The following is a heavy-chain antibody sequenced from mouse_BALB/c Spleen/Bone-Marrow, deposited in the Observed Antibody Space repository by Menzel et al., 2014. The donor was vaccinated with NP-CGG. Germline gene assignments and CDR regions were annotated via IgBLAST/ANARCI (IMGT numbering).Heavy chain of an antibody. V-gene: IGHV5-4*02. J-gene: IGHJ3*01. D-gene: IGHD4-1*01. CDR1: GFTFSDYY. CDR2: ISDGGSYT. CDR3: TRDLGNSGTESAY. Sequence: EVKLLESGGGLVKPGGSLKLSRAASGFTFSDYYLYWVRQTPEKRLEWVATISDGGSYTRYPDSVKGRFTISRDNAKNNLYLQMSSLKSEDTAMYYCTRDLGNSGTESAYWGQGTLVTVSA.